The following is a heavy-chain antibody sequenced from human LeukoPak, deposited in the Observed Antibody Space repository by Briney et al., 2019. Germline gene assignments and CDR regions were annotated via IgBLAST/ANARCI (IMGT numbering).Heavy chain of an antibody. CDR3: ARHLVSGELADYYYDSSGYYGD. J-gene: IGHJ4*02. CDR1: EYIFISYW. V-gene: IGHV5-51*01. D-gene: IGHD3-22*01. CDR2: IYHDDSDT. Sequence: GESLQISCKGSEYIFISYWIGGVRQMPGKGLEWMGIIYHDDSDTIYSPSFQGQVTISADKSISTAYLQWSSLKASDTAMYYCARHLVSGELADYYYDSSGYYGDWGQGTLVTVSS.